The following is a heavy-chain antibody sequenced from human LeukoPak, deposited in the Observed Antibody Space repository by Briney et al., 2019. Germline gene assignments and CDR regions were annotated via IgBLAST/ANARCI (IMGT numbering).Heavy chain of an antibody. CDR3: AKGGLRDILTGYSPYYFDY. CDR1: GFTFSSYG. D-gene: IGHD3-9*01. V-gene: IGHV3-30*18. J-gene: IGHJ4*02. Sequence: GRSLRLSCAASGFTFSSYGMHWVRQAPGKGLEWVAVISYDGSNKYYADSVKGRFTISRDNSKNTLYLQMNSLRAEDTAVYYCAKGGLRDILTGYSPYYFDYWGQGTLVTVSS. CDR2: ISYDGSNK.